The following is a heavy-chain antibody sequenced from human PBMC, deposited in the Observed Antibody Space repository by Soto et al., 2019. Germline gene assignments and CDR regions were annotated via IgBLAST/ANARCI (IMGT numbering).Heavy chain of an antibody. CDR1: GGSISSYY. V-gene: IGHV4-59*12. J-gene: IGHJ5*02. CDR3: ARDPWFDP. CDR2: IYYSGST. Sequence: PETLSVTCTVSGGSISSYYWSWIRQPPGKGLEWIGYIYYSGSTNYNPSLKSRVTISVDTSKNQFSLKLSSVTAADTAVYYCARDPWFDPWGQVTLVTVS.